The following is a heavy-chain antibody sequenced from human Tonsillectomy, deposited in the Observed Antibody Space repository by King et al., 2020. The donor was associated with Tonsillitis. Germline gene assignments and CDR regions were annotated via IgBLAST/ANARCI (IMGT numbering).Heavy chain of an antibody. CDR3: ARARFGYYMDV. CDR2: ISYSGST. J-gene: IGHJ6*03. V-gene: IGHV4-59*01. CDR1: GGSISSYY. D-gene: IGHD3-10*01. Sequence: QVQLQESGPGLVKLSETLSLTCTVSGGSISSYYWSWIRQPPGKGLEWIGYISYSGSTNYNPSLKSLVTNSVDTSKNQFSLKLSSVTAADTAVYYCARARFGYYMDVWGKGTTVTVAS.